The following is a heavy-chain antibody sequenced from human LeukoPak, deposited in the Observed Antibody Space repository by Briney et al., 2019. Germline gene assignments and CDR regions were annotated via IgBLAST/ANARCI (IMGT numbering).Heavy chain of an antibody. J-gene: IGHJ4*02. CDR3: AKDLYSSSWNFDY. Sequence: DPGGSLRLSCAASGFTFSSYAMSWVRQAPGKGLEWGSAISGSGGSTYYADSVKGRFTISRDNSKNTLYLQMSSLRAEDTAVYYCAKDLYSSSWNFDYWGQGTLVTVSS. V-gene: IGHV3-23*01. CDR1: GFTFSSYA. D-gene: IGHD6-13*01. CDR2: ISGSGGST.